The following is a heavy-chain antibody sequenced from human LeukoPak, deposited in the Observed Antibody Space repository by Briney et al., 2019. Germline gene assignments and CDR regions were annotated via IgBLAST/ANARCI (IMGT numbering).Heavy chain of an antibody. CDR1: GGSISSYY. D-gene: IGHD6-13*01. CDR2: IYYSGST. Sequence: SETLSLTCTVSGGSISSYYWSWIRQPPGKGLEWIGYIYYSGSTNYNPSPKSRVTLSVDTSKNQFSLKLSSVTVADPAVYYCARGRQQLAYWGQGTLVTVSS. V-gene: IGHV4-59*01. J-gene: IGHJ4*02. CDR3: ARGRQQLAY.